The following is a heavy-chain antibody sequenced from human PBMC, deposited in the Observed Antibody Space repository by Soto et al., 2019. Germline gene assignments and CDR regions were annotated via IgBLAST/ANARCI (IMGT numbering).Heavy chain of an antibody. Sequence: ALRLSCAASGFTFSSYGMHWVRQTPGKGLEWVAVISYDGSNKFYAESVKGRFTISRDNSKNTLFLQMNSLRAEDTAVYYCAKGSHGSSGPFDSWGQGTLVTVSS. CDR3: AKGSHGSSGPFDS. D-gene: IGHD2-15*01. J-gene: IGHJ4*02. CDR1: GFTFSSYG. V-gene: IGHV3-30*18. CDR2: ISYDGSNK.